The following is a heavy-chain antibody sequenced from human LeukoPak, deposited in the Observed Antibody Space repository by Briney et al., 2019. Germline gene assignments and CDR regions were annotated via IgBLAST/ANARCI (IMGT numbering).Heavy chain of an antibody. Sequence: TSETLSLTCTVSGGSISSYYWSWIRQPPGKGLEWIGYIYYSGSTNYNPSLKSRVTISVDTSKNQFSLKLSSVTAADTAVYYCARDGYSSGWYLKTPDYYYGMDVWGQGTTVTVSS. D-gene: IGHD6-19*01. CDR1: GGSISSYY. CDR2: IYYSGST. CDR3: ARDGYSSGWYLKTPDYYYGMDV. V-gene: IGHV4-59*01. J-gene: IGHJ6*02.